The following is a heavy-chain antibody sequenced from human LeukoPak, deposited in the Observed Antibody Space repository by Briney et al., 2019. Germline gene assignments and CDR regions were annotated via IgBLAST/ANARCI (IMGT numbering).Heavy chain of an antibody. CDR2: INTSGST. V-gene: IGHV4-61*02. D-gene: IGHD6-13*01. J-gene: IGHJ4*02. Sequence: SETLSLTCTVSGGSISSGGYFWTWIRQPAGKGLEWIGRINTSGSTNYNPSLKSRVTISVDTSKNQFSLKLSSVTAADTAVFYCAREGYTSSWYSGYYYFDYWGQGTLVTVSS. CDR1: GGSISSGGYF. CDR3: AREGYTSSWYSGYYYFDY.